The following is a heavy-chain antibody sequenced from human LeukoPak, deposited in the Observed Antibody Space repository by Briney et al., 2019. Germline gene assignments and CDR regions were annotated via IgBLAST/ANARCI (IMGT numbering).Heavy chain of an antibody. D-gene: IGHD6-13*01. CDR1: GFTFSSYW. Sequence: GGSLRLSCAASGFTFSSYWMHWVRQAPGKGLVWVSRINSDGRSTDHADSVKGRFSISRDNAKNILYLHMSSLRAEDTAVYYCARGGSTWYLPFDYWGQGTLVTVSS. CDR3: ARGGSTWYLPFDY. V-gene: IGHV3-74*01. CDR2: INSDGRST. J-gene: IGHJ4*02.